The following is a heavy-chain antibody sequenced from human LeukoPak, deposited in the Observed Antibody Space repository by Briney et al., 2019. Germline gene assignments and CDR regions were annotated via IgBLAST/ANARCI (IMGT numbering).Heavy chain of an antibody. V-gene: IGHV4-34*01. J-gene: IGHJ4*02. CDR1: GGPFSGYY. CDR3: VANTVTTSYYFDY. CDR2: INHSGST. Sequence: KASETLSLTCAVYGGPFSGYYWSWIRQPPGKGLEWIGDINHSGSTNYNPSLKSRVTISVDTSKNQFSLKLSSVSAADTAVYYCVANTVTTSYYFDYWGQGTLVTVSS. D-gene: IGHD4-17*01.